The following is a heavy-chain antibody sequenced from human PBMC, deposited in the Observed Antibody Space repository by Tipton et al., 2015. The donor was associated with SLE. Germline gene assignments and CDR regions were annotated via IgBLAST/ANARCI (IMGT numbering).Heavy chain of an antibody. CDR2: IYYTGRT. Sequence: GLVKPSETLSLTCTVSGGSISSNYWSWIRQPPGKGLEWIGYIYYTGRTKYNPSLKSRVTFSVDTSKNQFSLKLRAVTVADAAVYVCAGGGGWNYAARTLFDGGQGTLGPVSS. J-gene: IGHJ4*02. CDR1: GGSISSNY. D-gene: IGHD1-7*01. V-gene: IGHV4-59*01. CDR3: AGGGGWNYAARTLFD.